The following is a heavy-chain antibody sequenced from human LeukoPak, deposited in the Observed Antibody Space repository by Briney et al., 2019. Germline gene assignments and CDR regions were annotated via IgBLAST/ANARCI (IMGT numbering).Heavy chain of an antibody. Sequence: PSETLSLTCAVYGGSFSGYYWSWIRQPPGKGLEWIGEINHSGSTNYNPSLKSRVTISVDTSKNQFSLKLSSVTAADTAVYYCARQTRLEWPFDYWGQGTLVTVSS. CDR3: ARQTRLEWPFDY. D-gene: IGHD6-25*01. CDR2: INHSGST. CDR1: GGSFSGYY. V-gene: IGHV4-34*01. J-gene: IGHJ4*02.